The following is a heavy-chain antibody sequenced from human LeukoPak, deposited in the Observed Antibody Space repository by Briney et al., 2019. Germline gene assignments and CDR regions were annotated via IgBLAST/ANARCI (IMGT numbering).Heavy chain of an antibody. J-gene: IGHJ4*02. D-gene: IGHD6-19*01. Sequence: PGGSLRLSCAASGFTFSSYGMHWVRQAPGKWLEWVALIRYDGSNKYYADSVKGRFTISRDNSKNPLYLQMNSLRAEDTAVYYCAKIPIAVAVHFDYWCQGTLVTVSS. CDR1: GFTFSSYG. V-gene: IGHV3-30*02. CDR3: AKIPIAVAVHFDY. CDR2: IRYDGSNK.